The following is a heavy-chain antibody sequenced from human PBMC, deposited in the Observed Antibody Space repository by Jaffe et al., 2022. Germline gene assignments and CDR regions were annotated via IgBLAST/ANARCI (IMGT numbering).Heavy chain of an antibody. CDR1: GFTFSSYS. J-gene: IGHJ4*02. CDR3: ASDRPDGDAHSRFDY. Sequence: EVQLVESGGGLVKPGGSLRLSCAASGFTFSSYSMNWVRQAPGKGLEWVSSISSSSSYIYYADSVKGRFTISRDNAKNSLYLQMNSLRAEDTAVYYCASDRPDGDAHSRFDYWGQGTLVTVSS. D-gene: IGHD4-17*01. V-gene: IGHV3-21*01. CDR2: ISSSSSYI.